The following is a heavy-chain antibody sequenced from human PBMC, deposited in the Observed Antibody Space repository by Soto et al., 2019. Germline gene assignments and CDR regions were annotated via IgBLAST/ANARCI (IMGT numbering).Heavy chain of an antibody. CDR1: GFAFNTYS. Sequence: EVQLVESGGGVVQPGGSLRLSCVASGFAFNTYSMHWVRQAPGKGLKYVSAINSNGDNTYYADFVKGRFTISRDNSKNPLYLQMDSLRVEDMAVYYCARRDMVAMTSNWYFDLWGRGTLVTVSS. D-gene: IGHD5-12*01. CDR3: ARRDMVAMTSNWYFDL. V-gene: IGHV3-64*07. J-gene: IGHJ2*01. CDR2: INSNGDNT.